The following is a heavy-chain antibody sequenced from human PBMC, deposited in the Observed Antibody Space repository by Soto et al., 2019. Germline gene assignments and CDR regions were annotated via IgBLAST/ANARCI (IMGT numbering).Heavy chain of an antibody. J-gene: IGHJ6*02. V-gene: IGHV4-59*01. Sequence: SETLSLTCTVSGGSISSYYWSWIRQPPGKGLEWIGYIYYSGSTNYNPSLKSRVTISVDTSKNQFSLKLSSVTAADTAVYYCARGRDGVYYYYGMDVWGQGTTVT. CDR3: ARGRDGVYYYYGMDV. CDR2: IYYSGST. CDR1: GGSISSYY. D-gene: IGHD4-17*01.